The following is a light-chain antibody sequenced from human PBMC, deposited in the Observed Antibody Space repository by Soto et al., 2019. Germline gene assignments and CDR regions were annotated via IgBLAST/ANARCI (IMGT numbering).Light chain of an antibody. CDR3: QQYNARPPIT. Sequence: EIVMTQSPVTLSASPVESATLSCRASQSVDNNVAWYQQKPGQAPRLLIVGSFARATGIPARFSGSGSGSEFTLTISGLQSEDFAVYYCQQYNARPPITFGQGTRLK. CDR2: GSF. V-gene: IGKV3-15*01. CDR1: QSVDNN. J-gene: IGKJ5*01.